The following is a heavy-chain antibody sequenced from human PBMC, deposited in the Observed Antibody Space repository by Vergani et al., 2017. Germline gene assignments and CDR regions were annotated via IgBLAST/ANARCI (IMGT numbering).Heavy chain of an antibody. CDR3: ARDLRLLYNRFDP. D-gene: IGHD1-14*01. CDR2: TWYDGNNK. J-gene: IGHJ5*02. CDR1: GFTFNQYG. V-gene: IGHV3-33*01. Sequence: QVQLVESGGGVVQPGRSLRLSCAASGFTFNQYGMHWVRQAPGKGLEWVAVTWYDGNNKQYEDSVKGRFTISRDNSKSTVYLQMNSLRDEDTGVYYCARDLRLLYNRFDPWGQGTLVTVSS.